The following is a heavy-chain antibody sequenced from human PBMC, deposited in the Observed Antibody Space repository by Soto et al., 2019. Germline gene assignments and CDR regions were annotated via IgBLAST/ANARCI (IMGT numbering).Heavy chain of an antibody. J-gene: IGHJ4*02. CDR2: IYYSGST. CDR1: GGSISSSSYY. V-gene: IGHV4-39*01. CDR3: ASQWELLSPHDY. D-gene: IGHD1-26*01. Sequence: SETLSLPCTVSGGSISSSSYYWGWIRQPPGKGLEWIGSIYYSGSTYYNPSLKSRVTISVDTSKNQFSLKLSSVTAAATAVYYCASQWELLSPHDYWGQGTLVTVSS.